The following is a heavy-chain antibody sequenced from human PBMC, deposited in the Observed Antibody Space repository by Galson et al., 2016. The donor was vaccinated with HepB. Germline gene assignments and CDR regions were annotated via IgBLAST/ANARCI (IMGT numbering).Heavy chain of an antibody. CDR3: TSRGAAVADVY. D-gene: IGHD4-23*01. J-gene: IGHJ4*02. Sequence: SLRLSCAASGFTFSDYYMSWIRQAPGKGLEWVSYISTSGSTIYHADSVKGRFTISRDNPKNSLYLQMNSLRAEDTAVYYCTSRGAAVADVYWGQGTLVTVTS. CDR2: ISTSGSTI. V-gene: IGHV3-11*01. CDR1: GFTFSDYY.